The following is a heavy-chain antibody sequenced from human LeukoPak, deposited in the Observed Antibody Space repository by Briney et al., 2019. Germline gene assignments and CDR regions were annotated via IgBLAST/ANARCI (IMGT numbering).Heavy chain of an antibody. J-gene: IGHJ4*02. CDR1: GGSFSGDY. Sequence: PSETLSLTCAVYGGSFSGDYWSWIRQPPGKGLEWIGYISYSGSTNYNPSLKSRVTISVDTSKNQLSLRLSSVTAADTAVYYCARQVERRSYFDYWGQGTLVTVSS. CDR3: ARQVERRSYFDY. CDR2: ISYSGST. V-gene: IGHV4-59*08. D-gene: IGHD1-1*01.